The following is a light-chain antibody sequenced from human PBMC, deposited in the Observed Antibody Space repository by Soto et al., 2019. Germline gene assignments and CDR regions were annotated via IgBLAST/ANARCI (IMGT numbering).Light chain of an antibody. V-gene: IGKV3-20*01. CDR3: QQYGSSPPHT. CDR2: GAS. Sequence: EIVLTQSPGTLSLSPGERATLSCRASQSVSSSYLAWYQQKPGQAPRLLIYGASSRATGIPDRFSGSGSGTRFTLTSSRLEPEVSAVYYSQQYGSSPPHTFGQRTKLEIK. J-gene: IGKJ2*01. CDR1: QSVSSSY.